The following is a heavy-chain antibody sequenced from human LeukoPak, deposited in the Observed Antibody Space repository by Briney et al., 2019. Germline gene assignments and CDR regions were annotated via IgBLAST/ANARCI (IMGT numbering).Heavy chain of an antibody. D-gene: IGHD3-10*01. Sequence: ASVKVSCKASGYTFTGYYMHWVRQAPGQGLEWMGWINPNTGDTNYAQEFQGRVTMTRDTSISTAYMELSRLRSDDTAVYYCARAIIMVRGVDYWGQGTLVTVSS. CDR3: ARAIIMVRGVDY. CDR2: INPNTGDT. J-gene: IGHJ4*02. V-gene: IGHV1-2*02. CDR1: GYTFTGYY.